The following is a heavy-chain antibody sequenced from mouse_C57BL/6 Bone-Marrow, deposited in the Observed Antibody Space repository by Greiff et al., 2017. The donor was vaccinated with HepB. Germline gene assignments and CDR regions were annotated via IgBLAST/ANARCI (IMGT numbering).Heavy chain of an antibody. J-gene: IGHJ4*01. CDR3: AREGYGNYGMDY. CDR1: GYSITSGYD. CDR2: ISYSGST. V-gene: IGHV3-1*01. D-gene: IGHD2-1*01. Sequence: EVHLVESGPGMVKPSQSLSLTCTVTGYSITSGYDWHWIRHFPGNKLEWMGYISYSGSTNYNPSLKSRISITHDTSKNHFFLKLNSVTTEDTATYYCAREGYGNYGMDYWGQGTSVTVSS.